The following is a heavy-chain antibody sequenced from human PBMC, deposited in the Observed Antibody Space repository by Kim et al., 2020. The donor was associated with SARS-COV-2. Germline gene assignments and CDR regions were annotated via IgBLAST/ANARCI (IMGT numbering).Heavy chain of an antibody. J-gene: IGHJ6*02. Sequence: GGSLRLSCAASGFTFSSYAMHWVRQAPGKGLEWVAVISYDGSNKYYADSVKGRFTISRDNSKNTLYLQMNSLRAEDTAVYYCARGLKGVPSKYYYYGMDVWGQGTTVTVSS. D-gene: IGHD1-1*01. CDR3: ARGLKGVPSKYYYYGMDV. CDR1: GFTFSSYA. V-gene: IGHV3-30-3*01. CDR2: ISYDGSNK.